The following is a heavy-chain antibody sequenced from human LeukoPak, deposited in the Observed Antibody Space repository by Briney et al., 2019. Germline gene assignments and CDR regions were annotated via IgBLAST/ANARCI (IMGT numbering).Heavy chain of an antibody. CDR3: ARDQTPFV. V-gene: IGHV3-7*01. J-gene: IGHJ4*02. CDR1: GFTFSDYY. Sequence: GGSLRLSCAASGFTFSDYYMSWIRQAPGKGLEWVANIKQDGSEQYYVDSVKGRFTISRDNAKNSLYLQMNSLRAEDTAVYYCARDQTPFVWGQGTLVTVSS. CDR2: IKQDGSEQ.